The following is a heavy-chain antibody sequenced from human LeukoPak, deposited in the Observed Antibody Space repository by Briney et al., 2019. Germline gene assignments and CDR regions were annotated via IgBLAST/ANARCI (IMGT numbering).Heavy chain of an antibody. J-gene: IGHJ6*02. V-gene: IGHV3-23*01. CDR1: GFTFSSYA. D-gene: IGHD6-13*01. CDR2: ISGSGGST. CDR3: AKSGGYSSSWPPWEDYYYYGMDV. Sequence: GGSLRLSCAASGFTFSSYAMSWVRQAPGKGLEWVSAISGSGGSTYYADSVKGRFTISRDNSKNTLYLQMNSLRAEDTAVYYCAKSGGYSSSWPPWEDYYYYGMDVWGQGTSVTVSS.